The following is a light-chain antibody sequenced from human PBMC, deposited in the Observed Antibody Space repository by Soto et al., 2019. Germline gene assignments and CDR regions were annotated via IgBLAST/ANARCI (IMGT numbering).Light chain of an antibody. CDR2: EVT. CDR3: SSYTGSSALDV. V-gene: IGLV2-14*01. J-gene: IGLJ1*01. CDR1: SSDVGGYDY. Sequence: QSALTQPASVSGSPGQSITISCTGTSSDVGGYDYVSWYQQHPGKAPKLMIYEVTNRPSGVSNRFSGSKSGNTASLTISGLQAEDEDDYYCSSYTGSSALDVFGTGTKLTVL.